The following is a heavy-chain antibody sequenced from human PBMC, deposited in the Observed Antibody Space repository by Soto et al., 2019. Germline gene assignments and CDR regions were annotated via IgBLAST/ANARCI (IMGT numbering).Heavy chain of an antibody. CDR2: IIPILGIA. V-gene: IGHV1-69*04. Sequence: ASVKVSCKASGGTFSSYAISWVRQAPGQGLEWMGRIIPILGIANYAQKFQGRVTITADKSTSTAYMELSSLRSEDTAVYYCATCSSTSCHHRRDYYYYYYMDVWGKGTTVTVSS. CDR1: GGTFSSYA. D-gene: IGHD2-2*01. J-gene: IGHJ6*03. CDR3: ATCSSTSCHHRRDYYYYYYMDV.